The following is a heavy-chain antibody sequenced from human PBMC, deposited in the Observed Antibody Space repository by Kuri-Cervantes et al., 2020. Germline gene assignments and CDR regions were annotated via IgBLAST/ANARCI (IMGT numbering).Heavy chain of an antibody. D-gene: IGHD3-10*01. CDR2: ISGTGAFT. CDR3: GRVRTMLREIDC. J-gene: IGHJ4*02. Sequence: GGSLRLSCAASGFTFSSYAMSWVRQAPGKGLEWVSDISGTGAFTYYTDSVKGRFTISRDNSNDTVYLQVNSLRAEDTAIYYCGRVRTMLREIDCWGQGTLVTVSS. CDR1: GFTFSSYA. V-gene: IGHV3-23*01.